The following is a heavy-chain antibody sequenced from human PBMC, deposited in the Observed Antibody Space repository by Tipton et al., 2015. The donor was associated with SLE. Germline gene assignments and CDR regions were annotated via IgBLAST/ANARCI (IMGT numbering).Heavy chain of an antibody. V-gene: IGHV4-59*01. J-gene: IGHJ4*02. Sequence: LRLSCTVSGGSISSYYWSWIRQPPGKGLEWIGYIYYSGSTNYNPSLKSRVTISVDTSKNQFSLKLSSVTAADTAVYYCARGYLTGGNDYWGQGTLVTVSS. CDR1: GGSISSYY. CDR2: IYYSGST. D-gene: IGHD3-16*01. CDR3: ARGYLTGGNDY.